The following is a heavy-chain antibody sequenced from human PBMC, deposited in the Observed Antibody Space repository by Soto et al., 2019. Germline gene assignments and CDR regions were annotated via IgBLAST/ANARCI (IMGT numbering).Heavy chain of an antibody. Sequence: PGGSLRLSCAASGFTFSSYSMNWVRQAPGKGLEWVSSISSSSSYIYYADSVKGRFTISVDTSKNQFSLKLSSVTAADTAVYYCALAVAGTWMDYWGQGTLVTVSS. D-gene: IGHD6-19*01. J-gene: IGHJ4*02. CDR2: ISSSSSYI. CDR1: GFTFSSYS. CDR3: ALAVAGTWMDY. V-gene: IGHV3-21*04.